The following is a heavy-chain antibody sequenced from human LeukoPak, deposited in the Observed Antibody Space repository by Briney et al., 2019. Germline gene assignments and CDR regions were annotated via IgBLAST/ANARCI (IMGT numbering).Heavy chain of an antibody. V-gene: IGHV5-51*01. D-gene: IGHD2-8*02. J-gene: IGHJ4*02. CDR3: ARDAGGYPDY. CDR1: GYSFTDYW. Sequence: GESLKISCKGSGYSFTDYWIAWVRQMPGKDLEWMATIYPGTSETRYSPSFQGQVTISADKSITTAYLQWSSLKASDTAIYFCARDAGGYPDYWGQGTPVTVSS. CDR2: IYPGTSET.